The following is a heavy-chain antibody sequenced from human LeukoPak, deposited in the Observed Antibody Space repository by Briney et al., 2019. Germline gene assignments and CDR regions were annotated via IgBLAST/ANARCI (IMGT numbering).Heavy chain of an antibody. CDR2: ISSSSTYI. Sequence: GGSLRLSCAASGFTFTTYSMNWVRQAPGKGREWVSSISSSSTYIYYAGSVKGRFTISRDNAEKSVSLQMNSLRVEDSAVYYCVRAVVWGTSPNWLDPWGQGTLVTVSS. J-gene: IGHJ5*02. CDR1: GFTFTTYS. D-gene: IGHD3-16*01. CDR3: VRAVVWGTSPNWLDP. V-gene: IGHV3-21*01.